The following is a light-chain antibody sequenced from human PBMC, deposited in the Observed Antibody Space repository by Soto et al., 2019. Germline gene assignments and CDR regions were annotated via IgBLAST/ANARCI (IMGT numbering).Light chain of an antibody. V-gene: IGKV3-15*01. CDR2: DKS. CDR1: QSVSIH. Sequence: ETVMTQSPGTLSVSLGERATLSCRASQSVSIHLAWYQQKPGQAPRLLIYDKSTRATGIPDRLSGSGSGTELNLTISRLQSEDFAVYYCQQYNNWPRTCGQGTKVDIK. CDR3: QQYNNWPRT. J-gene: IGKJ1*01.